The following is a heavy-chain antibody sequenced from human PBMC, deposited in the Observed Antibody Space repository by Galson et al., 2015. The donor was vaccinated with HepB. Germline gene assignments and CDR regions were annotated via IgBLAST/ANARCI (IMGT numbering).Heavy chain of an antibody. V-gene: IGHV1-3*04. CDR1: GYSFITQS. CDR3: ARDGGTWDFDY. J-gene: IGHJ4*02. D-gene: IGHD4-23*01. CDR2: SNTGSGDT. Sequence: SVKVSCKASGYSFITQSMHWVRQAPGQSLEWMGWSNTGSGDTKYSQKFQGRVTITRDTSASTAYMELSSLRSEDTAVYYCARDGGTWDFDYWGQGTLVTVSS.